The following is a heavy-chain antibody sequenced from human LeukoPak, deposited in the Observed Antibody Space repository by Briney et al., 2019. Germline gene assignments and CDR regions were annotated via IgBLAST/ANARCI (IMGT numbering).Heavy chain of an antibody. CDR2: ITATGDTA. CDR3: AGDRNSDWYSPLDY. Sequence: PGGSLRLSCVASGFTFTKCAMSWLRPARGKGLEWVAIITATGDTAYYADSVKGRFTVSRDNSRNTVYMQMDSLRAEDTAIYYCAGDRNSDWYSPLDYWGQGSQVTVSP. D-gene: IGHD6-19*01. CDR1: GFTFTKCA. V-gene: IGHV3-23*01. J-gene: IGHJ4*02.